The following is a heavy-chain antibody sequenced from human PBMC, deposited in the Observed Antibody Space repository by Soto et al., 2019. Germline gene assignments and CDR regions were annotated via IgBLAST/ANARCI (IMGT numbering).Heavy chain of an antibody. V-gene: IGHV1-69*13. Sequence: SVKVSCKASGGTFSSYAISWVRQAPGQGLEWMGGIIPIFGTANYAQKFQGRVTITADESTSTAYMELSSLRSEDTAVYYCARESTVTYGMDVWGQGTTVTVSS. CDR1: GGTFSSYA. CDR3: ARESTVTYGMDV. D-gene: IGHD4-17*01. CDR2: IIPIFGTA. J-gene: IGHJ6*02.